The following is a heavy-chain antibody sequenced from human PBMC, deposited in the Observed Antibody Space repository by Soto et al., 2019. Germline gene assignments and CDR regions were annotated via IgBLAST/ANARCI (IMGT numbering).Heavy chain of an antibody. D-gene: IGHD6-13*01. CDR2: IYYSGST. Sequence: SETLSLTCTVSGGSISSYYWSWIRQPPGKGLEWIGYIYYSGSTNYNPSLKSRVTISVDTSKNQFSLKLSSVTAADTAVYYCARSDSAAGVIWFDYWGQGTLVTVSS. J-gene: IGHJ4*02. V-gene: IGHV4-59*08. CDR3: ARSDSAAGVIWFDY. CDR1: GGSISSYY.